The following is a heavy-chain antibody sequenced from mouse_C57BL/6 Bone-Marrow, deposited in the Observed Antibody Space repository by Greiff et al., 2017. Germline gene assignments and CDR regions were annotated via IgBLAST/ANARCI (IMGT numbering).Heavy chain of an antibody. Sequence: QVTLKVCGPGILQPSQTLSLTCSFSGFSLSTFGMGVGWIRQPSGKGLEWLAHIWWDDDKYYHPALKSRLTISKDTSKNQVVLKLANVDTADTATYYCARMRLRLRASMDYWGQGTSVTGSS. J-gene: IGHJ4*01. CDR3: ARMRLRLRASMDY. D-gene: IGHD3-2*02. CDR1: GFSLSTFGMG. CDR2: IWWDDDK. V-gene: IGHV8-8*01.